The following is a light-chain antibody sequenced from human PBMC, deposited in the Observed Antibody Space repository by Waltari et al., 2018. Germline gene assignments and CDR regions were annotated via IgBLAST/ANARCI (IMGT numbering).Light chain of an antibody. CDR3: QQYNNWPPYI. V-gene: IGKV3D-15*01. CDR2: GAS. Sequence: TVMTQSPTTLSLSPGDRATLSCSTSHTVSTNLAWYRQKPGQAPRLLIYGASIRATGVPARFSGRGAETEFTLTNSSLQSEDCAVDYGQQYNNWPPYIFGQGSQLEI. J-gene: IGKJ2*01. CDR1: HTVSTN.